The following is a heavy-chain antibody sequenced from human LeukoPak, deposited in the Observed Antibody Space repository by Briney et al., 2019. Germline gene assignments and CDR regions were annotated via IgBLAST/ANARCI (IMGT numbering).Heavy chain of an antibody. D-gene: IGHD3-10*01. Sequence: GSSVKVSCKASGGTFSSYAISWVRQATGQGLEWMGRIIPIFGTANYAQKFQGRVTITTDESTSTAYMELSSLRSEDTAVYYCASAGYYYGSGSYYNGPFDYWGQGTLVTVSS. V-gene: IGHV1-69*05. J-gene: IGHJ4*02. CDR3: ASAGYYYGSGSYYNGPFDY. CDR1: GGTFSSYA. CDR2: IIPIFGTA.